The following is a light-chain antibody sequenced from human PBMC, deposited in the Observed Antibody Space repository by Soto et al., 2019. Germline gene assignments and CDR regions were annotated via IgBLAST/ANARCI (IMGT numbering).Light chain of an antibody. CDR2: DAS. CDR3: QHYGTSPRT. V-gene: IGKV3-20*01. Sequence: EIVLTQSPGTLSLSPGEGATLSCRASQSVSNNYLAWYQHKPGQAPRLLIYDASSRATGIPDRFSGSGSGTDFTLTIGRLEPEDFAVYYCQHYGTSPRTFGQGTKVDIK. J-gene: IGKJ1*01. CDR1: QSVSNNY.